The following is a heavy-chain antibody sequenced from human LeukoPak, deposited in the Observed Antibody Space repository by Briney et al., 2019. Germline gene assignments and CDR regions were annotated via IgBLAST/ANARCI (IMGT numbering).Heavy chain of an antibody. V-gene: IGHV4-34*01. CDR2: INHSGST. J-gene: IGHJ6*02. D-gene: IGHD5-18*01. CDR3: ARGRPSVDTAMVQYYYYGMDV. Sequence: SETLSLTCAVYGGSFSGYYWSWIRQPPGKGLEWIGEINHSGSTNYNPSLKSPVTISVDTSKNQFSLKLSSVTAADTAVYYCARGRPSVDTAMVQYYYYGMDVWGQGTTVTVSS. CDR1: GGSFSGYY.